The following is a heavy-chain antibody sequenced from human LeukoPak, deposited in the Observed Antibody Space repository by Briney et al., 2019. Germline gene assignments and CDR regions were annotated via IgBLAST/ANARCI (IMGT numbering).Heavy chain of an antibody. V-gene: IGHV3-48*03. CDR2: TSTSGSAI. CDR3: ARDFHRRNYDSSGYYTAFDI. Sequence: GGSLRLSCAASGFTFSIFEMTWVRQAPGKGLECVSYTSTSGSAIYYADSVKDRFTISRDDAKDSLYLQMNSLRAEDTAVYYCARDFHRRNYDSSGYYTAFDIWGQGTMVTVSS. D-gene: IGHD3-22*01. CDR1: GFTFSIFE. J-gene: IGHJ3*02.